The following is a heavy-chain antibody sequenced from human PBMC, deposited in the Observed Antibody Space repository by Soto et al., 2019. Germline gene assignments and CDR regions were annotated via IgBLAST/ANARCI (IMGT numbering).Heavy chain of an antibody. V-gene: IGHV4-30-2*01. D-gene: IGHD2-2*01. CDR1: GGSISSGGYS. J-gene: IGHJ5*02. CDR3: ARARWRYCSSTSCSSWFDP. Sequence: TLSLTCAVSGGSISSGGYSWSWIRQPPGKGLEWIGYIYHSGSTYYNPSLKSRVTISVDTSKNQFSLKLSSVTAADTAVYYCARARWRYCSSTSCSSWFDPWGQGTLVTVSS. CDR2: IYHSGST.